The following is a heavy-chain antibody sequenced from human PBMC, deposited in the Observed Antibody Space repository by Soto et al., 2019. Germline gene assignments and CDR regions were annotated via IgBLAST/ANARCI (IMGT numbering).Heavy chain of an antibody. CDR1: GYSISSGYY. CDR2: IYHSGST. D-gene: IGHD3-3*01. V-gene: IGHV4-38-2*02. Sequence: SETLSLTCAVSGYSISSGYYWGWIRQPPGKGLEWIGSIYHSGSTYYNPSLTSRLSISMDTSGNHFSLKLSSVTAADTAVYYCAREVPTYYDFWSGYSYYFDYWGQGTLVTVSS. J-gene: IGHJ4*02. CDR3: AREVPTYYDFWSGYSYYFDY.